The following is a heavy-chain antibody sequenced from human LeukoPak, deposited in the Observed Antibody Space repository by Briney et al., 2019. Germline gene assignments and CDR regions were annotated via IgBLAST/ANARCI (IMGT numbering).Heavy chain of an antibody. CDR2: IKSKTDGGTT. D-gene: IGHD3-10*01. CDR3: TTESHTYYYGSGTARVYYYYYGMDV. CDR1: GFTFSSYW. J-gene: IGHJ6*02. Sequence: PGGSLRLSCAASGFTFSSYWMSWVRQAPGKGLEWVGRIKSKTDGGTTDYAAPVKGRFTISRDDSKNTLYLQMNSLKTEDTAVYYCTTESHTYYYGSGTARVYYYYYGMDVWGQGTTVTVSS. V-gene: IGHV3-15*01.